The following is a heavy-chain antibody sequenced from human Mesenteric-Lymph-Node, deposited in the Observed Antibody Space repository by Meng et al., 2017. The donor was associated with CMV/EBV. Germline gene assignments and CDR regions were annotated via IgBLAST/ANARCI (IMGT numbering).Heavy chain of an antibody. CDR2: IIPILDRP. CDR3: AKRQEDSSGWFLD. V-gene: IGHV1-69*04. CDR1: GYSFTSYG. D-gene: IGHD6-19*01. J-gene: IGHJ4*02. Sequence: SVKVSCKAFGYSFTSYGISWVRQAPGQGPEWMGRIIPILDRPNYAQKFQGRVTITADKSANTVYMELSSLRSEDTAVYYCAKRQEDSSGWFLDWGQGTLVTVSS.